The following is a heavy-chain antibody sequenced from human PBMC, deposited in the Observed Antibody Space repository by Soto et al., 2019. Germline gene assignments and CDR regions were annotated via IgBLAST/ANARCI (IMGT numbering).Heavy chain of an antibody. Sequence: PVESLKISCKVSGCNFTSYCIGCGRQMPGKGLEWMGIIYPGDSDTRYSPSFQGQVTISADKSISTAYLQWSSLKASDTAMYYCATELYYYDSSGYNAEYFQHWGEGTLVTVSS. CDR3: ATELYYYDSSGYNAEYFQH. V-gene: IGHV5-51*01. CDR1: GCNFTSYC. D-gene: IGHD3-22*01. CDR2: IYPGDSDT. J-gene: IGHJ1*01.